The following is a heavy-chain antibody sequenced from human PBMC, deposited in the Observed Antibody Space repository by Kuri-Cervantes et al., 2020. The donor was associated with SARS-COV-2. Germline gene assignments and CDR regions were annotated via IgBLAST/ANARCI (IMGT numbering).Heavy chain of an antibody. J-gene: IGHJ3*02. CDR2: MNPNSGNT. CDR1: GYTFTSYD. V-gene: IGHV1-8*03. CDR3: ARGDLGVTIFGVGAFDI. Sequence: ASVNVSFKASGYTFTSYDINWVRQATGQGLEWMGWMNPNSGNTGYAQKFQGRVTITRNTSISTAYMELSSLRSEDTAVYYCARGDLGVTIFGVGAFDIWGQGTMVTVSS. D-gene: IGHD3-3*01.